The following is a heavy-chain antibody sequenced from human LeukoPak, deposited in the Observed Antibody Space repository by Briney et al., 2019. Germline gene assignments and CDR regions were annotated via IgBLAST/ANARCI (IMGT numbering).Heavy chain of an antibody. CDR2: ISGSSSYI. D-gene: IGHD6-13*01. Sequence: GGSLRLSCAASGFTFSSYSMNWVRQAPGKGLEWVSSISGSSSYIYYGDSVKGRITISRDNARNSLYLEMISLRAEDTAVYYCARDRSNAAASGGWFDPWGQGTLVIVSS. CDR1: GFTFSSYS. J-gene: IGHJ5*02. V-gene: IGHV3-21*01. CDR3: ARDRSNAAASGGWFDP.